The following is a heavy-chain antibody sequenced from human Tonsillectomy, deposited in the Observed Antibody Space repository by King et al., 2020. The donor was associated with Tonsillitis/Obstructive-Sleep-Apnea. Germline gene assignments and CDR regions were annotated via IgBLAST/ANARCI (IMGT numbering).Heavy chain of an antibody. J-gene: IGHJ4*02. D-gene: IGHD4-23*01. CDR3: ARDAGPLDYGGDGLDY. CDR2: IYYSGST. V-gene: IGHV4-59*01. CDR1: GGSISSYY. Sequence: LQLQESGPGMVKPSENLSLTCTVSGGSISSYYWSWIRPPPGKGLEWIGYIYYSGSTNYNPSLKSRVTISVDTSKNQFSLKLSSVTAADTAVYYCARDAGPLDYGGDGLDYWGQGTLVTVSS.